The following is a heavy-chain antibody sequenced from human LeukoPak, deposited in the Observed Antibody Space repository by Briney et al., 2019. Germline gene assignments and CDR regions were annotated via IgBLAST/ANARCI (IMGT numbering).Heavy chain of an antibody. CDR2: IDNRGHVI. V-gene: IGHV3-48*02. Sequence: GGSLRLSCVDFTFAFSNNNMNWVRQAPGKGLEWLSFIDNRGHVIEYADPVKGRFTISRDNAKNSLFLQMTSLRNDDTAVYYCARGAGSSWFYRWGQGTLVTVSS. J-gene: IGHJ5*02. D-gene: IGHD4/OR15-4a*01. CDR1: TFAFSNNN. CDR3: ARGAGSSWFYR.